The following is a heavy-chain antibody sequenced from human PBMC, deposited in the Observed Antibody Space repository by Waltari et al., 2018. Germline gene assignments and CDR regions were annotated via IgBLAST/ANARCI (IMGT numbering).Heavy chain of an antibody. CDR3: ARTAAAFFDL. V-gene: IGHV3-7*04. CDR1: DFTFNYYW. D-gene: IGHD6-25*01. J-gene: IGHJ4*02. Sequence: EVQLVESGGGLVQPGGSLRLSCAASDFTFNYYWMSWVGQAPGKGLEWVANIKQDGSEKYYVNSVRGRFTISRDNANNSLYLQMNNLRAEDTAIYYCARTAAAFFDLWGQGTLVTVSS. CDR2: IKQDGSEK.